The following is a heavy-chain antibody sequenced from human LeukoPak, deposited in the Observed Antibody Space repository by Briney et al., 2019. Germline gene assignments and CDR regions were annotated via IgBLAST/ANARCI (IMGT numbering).Heavy chain of an antibody. CDR2: ISSSGSTI. D-gene: IGHD3-3*01. Sequence: GGSLRLSCAASGFTFSDYYMSWIRQAPGKGLEWVSYISSSGSTIYYADSVKGRFTISRDNAKNSLYLQKNSLRAEDTAVYYCARDFGVVTQSDYYGMDVWGQGTTVTVSS. CDR3: ARDFGVVTQSDYYGMDV. CDR1: GFTFSDYY. J-gene: IGHJ6*02. V-gene: IGHV3-11*01.